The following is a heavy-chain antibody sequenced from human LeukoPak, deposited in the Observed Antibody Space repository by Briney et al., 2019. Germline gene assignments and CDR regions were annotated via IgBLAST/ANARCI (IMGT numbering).Heavy chain of an antibody. Sequence: PGDSLRLSCAASGFTFSRYSFHWVRQAPGKGLEWVAKIGTIGSNVDYADSVKGRFTISRDNSKNTLYLQMNSLRAEDTAVYYCASFTAMVPYFDYWGQGTLVTVSS. CDR1: GFTFSRYS. CDR2: IGTIGSNV. CDR3: ASFTAMVPYFDY. J-gene: IGHJ4*02. V-gene: IGHV3-48*01. D-gene: IGHD5-18*01.